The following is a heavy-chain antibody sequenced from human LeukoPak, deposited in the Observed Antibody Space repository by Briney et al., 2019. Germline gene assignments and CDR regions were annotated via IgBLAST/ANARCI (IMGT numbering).Heavy chain of an antibody. CDR3: ARGIMQDGYTIRGPFDY. D-gene: IGHD5-24*01. V-gene: IGHV4-39*07. CDR2: IYYSGST. CDR1: GGSISSSSYY. J-gene: IGHJ4*02. Sequence: MSSETLSLTCTVSGGSISSSSYYWGWIRQPPGKGLEWIGSIYYSGSTYYNPSLKSRVTISVDTSKNQFSLKLSSVTAADTAVYYCARGIMQDGYTIRGPFDYWGQGTLVTVSS.